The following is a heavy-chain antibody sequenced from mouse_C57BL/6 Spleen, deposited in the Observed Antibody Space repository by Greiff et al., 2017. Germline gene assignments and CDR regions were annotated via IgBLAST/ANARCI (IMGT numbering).Heavy chain of an antibody. CDR1: GYTFTSYW. Sequence: QVQLQQPGAELVRPGSSVKLSCKASGYTFTSYWMHCVKQRPIQGLEWIGNIDPSDSETHYNQKFKDKATLTVDKSSSTAYMQLSSLTSEDSAVYYCERESYERYFDYWGQGTTLTVSS. J-gene: IGHJ2*01. CDR2: IDPSDSET. D-gene: IGHD2-3*01. V-gene: IGHV1-52*01. CDR3: ERESYERYFDY.